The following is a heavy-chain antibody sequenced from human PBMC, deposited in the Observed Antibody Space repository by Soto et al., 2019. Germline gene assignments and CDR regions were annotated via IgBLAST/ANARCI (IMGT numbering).Heavy chain of an antibody. CDR3: ARDGSGSYYANLDF. V-gene: IGHV3-21*01. CDR1: GFTLGSYS. J-gene: IGHJ4*02. Sequence: EVQLVESGGGPVKPGGSMRLSCAVSGFTLGSYSMNWVRQAPGKGLEWVSSSSSSDTYKYYADSVKGRFTISRDNARNSLYLQMNSLRADDTAVYYCARDGSGSYYANLDFWGQGTLVTVSS. D-gene: IGHD3-10*01. CDR2: SSSSDTYK.